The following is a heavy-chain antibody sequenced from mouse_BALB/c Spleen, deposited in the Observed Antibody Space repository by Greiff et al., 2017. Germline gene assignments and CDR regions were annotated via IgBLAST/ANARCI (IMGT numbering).Heavy chain of an antibody. J-gene: IGHJ4*01. CDR2: ISSGSSTI. CDR3: ARITTSAMDY. CDR1: GFTFSSFG. D-gene: IGHD1-1*01. V-gene: IGHV5-17*02. Sequence: EVQRVESGGGLVQPGGSRKLSCAASGFTFSSFGMHWVRQAPEKGLEWVAYISSGSSTIYYADTVKGRFTISRDNPKNTLFLQMTSLRSEDTAMYYCARITTSAMDYWGQGTSVTVSS.